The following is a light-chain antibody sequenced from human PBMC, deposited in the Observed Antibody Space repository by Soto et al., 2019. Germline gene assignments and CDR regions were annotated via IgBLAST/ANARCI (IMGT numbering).Light chain of an antibody. V-gene: IGLV2-14*01. Sequence: QSVLTQPASVSGSPGQSITISCTGTSDDIGDYSYVSWYQQHPGKAPKLILYEVNNRPSGISNRFSGSNSGNTASLTISGLQAEDESEYYCSSYTSGATPSVVFGGGTKLTVL. CDR3: SSYTSGATPSVV. CDR1: SDDIGDYSY. CDR2: EVN. J-gene: IGLJ2*01.